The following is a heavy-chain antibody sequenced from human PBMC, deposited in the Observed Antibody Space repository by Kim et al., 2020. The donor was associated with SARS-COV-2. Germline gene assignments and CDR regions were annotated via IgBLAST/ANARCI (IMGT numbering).Heavy chain of an antibody. CDR2: ISYSGSA. Sequence: SETLSLTCIVSGGSISSRTYYWGWVRQPPGKGLEWIGMISYSGSAPYHPSLKGRVSISLDTSKNQFSRRLYPVTAADTAVYYCTRSHGVYWGQGTLVTVSS. CDR3: TRSHGVY. J-gene: IGHJ4*02. V-gene: IGHV4-39*01. D-gene: IGHD3-3*01. CDR1: GGSISSRTYY.